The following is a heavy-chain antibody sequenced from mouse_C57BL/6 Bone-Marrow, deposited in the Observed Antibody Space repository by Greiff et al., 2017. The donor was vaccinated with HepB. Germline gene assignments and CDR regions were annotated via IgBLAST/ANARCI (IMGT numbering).Heavy chain of an antibody. J-gene: IGHJ4*01. V-gene: IGHV14-4*01. CDR1: GFNIKDDY. Sequence: VQLQQSGAELVRPGASVKLSCTASGFNIKDDYMHWVKQSPEQGLEWIGWIDPENGDTEYASKFQGKATITADTSSNTAYLQLSSLTSEDTAVYYCTTGFYGSSYGNYAMDYWGQGTSVTVSS. CDR2: IDPENGDT. D-gene: IGHD1-1*01. CDR3: TTGFYGSSYGNYAMDY.